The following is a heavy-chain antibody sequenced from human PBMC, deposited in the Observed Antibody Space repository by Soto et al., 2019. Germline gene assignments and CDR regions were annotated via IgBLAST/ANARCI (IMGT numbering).Heavy chain of an antibody. CDR2: ISSNGGST. J-gene: IGHJ5*02. CDR1: GFTFSSYA. CDR3: VKEGYFFDSSGYSYGWFYP. Sequence: PGGSLRLSCSASGFTFSSYAMHWVRQAPGKGLEYVSAISSNGGSTCYADSVKGRFTISRDNSKNTLYLQMSSLRAEDTAVYYCVKEGYFFDSSGYSYGWFYPCGQANLVTVSS. D-gene: IGHD3-22*01. V-gene: IGHV3-64D*06.